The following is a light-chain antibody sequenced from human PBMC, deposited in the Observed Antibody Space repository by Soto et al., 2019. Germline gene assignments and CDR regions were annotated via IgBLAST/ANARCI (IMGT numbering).Light chain of an antibody. CDR1: QSIGLA. CDR2: DAS. V-gene: IGKV3-11*01. J-gene: IGKJ4*01. Sequence: EIVLTQSPGTLSLSPGERATLSCRASQSIGLAIAWYQHKPGQAPRLLIFDASQRATGIPARFRGSGSGTDFTLSISSLEPEDFAVYYCQQYNNWPRATFGGGTKVDIK. CDR3: QQYNNWPRAT.